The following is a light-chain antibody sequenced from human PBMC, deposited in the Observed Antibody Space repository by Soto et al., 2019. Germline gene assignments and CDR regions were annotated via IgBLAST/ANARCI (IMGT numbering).Light chain of an antibody. CDR1: QALINY. Sequence: DIQLTQSPSVPSASVGDTVTITCRASQALINYFAWYQQKPGKAPDLLIYSASTLQSGVPSRFSGSGSETEFSLTIRALQPEDFATYYCQQLSRYPLTFGGGTKVDIK. CDR2: SAS. V-gene: IGKV1-9*01. J-gene: IGKJ4*01. CDR3: QQLSRYPLT.